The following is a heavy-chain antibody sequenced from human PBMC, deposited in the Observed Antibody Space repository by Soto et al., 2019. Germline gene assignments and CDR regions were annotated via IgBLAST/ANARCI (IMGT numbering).Heavy chain of an antibody. Sequence: GGSLRLSCTLSGFTFSRDWMAWVRKAPGKGLEWVANMRPEESEKYYVDSVRGRFTISRDGAENSLHLQMDSLRAEDRARYYCARYGFANGLDLWGQGTTVTVSS. J-gene: IGHJ6*01. V-gene: IGHV3-7*03. D-gene: IGHD3-10*01. CDR1: GFTFSRDW. CDR2: MRPEESEK. CDR3: ARYGFANGLDL.